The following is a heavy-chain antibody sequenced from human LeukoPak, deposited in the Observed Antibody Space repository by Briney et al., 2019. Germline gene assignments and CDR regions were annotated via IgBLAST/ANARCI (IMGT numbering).Heavy chain of an antibody. CDR1: GFTFSSYA. CDR2: ISGSGGST. D-gene: IGHD5-12*01. Sequence: TGGSLRLSCAASGFTFSSYAMSWVRQAPGKGLEWVSAISGSGGSTYYADSVKGRFTISRDNSKNTLYLQMNSLRAEDTAVYYCAKGPVAKWLRRNGFDYWGQGTLVTVSS. J-gene: IGHJ4*02. V-gene: IGHV3-23*01. CDR3: AKGPVAKWLRRNGFDY.